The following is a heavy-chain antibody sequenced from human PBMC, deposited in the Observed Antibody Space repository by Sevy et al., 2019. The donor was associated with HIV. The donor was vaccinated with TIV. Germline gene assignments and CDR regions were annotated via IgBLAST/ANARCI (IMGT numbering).Heavy chain of an antibody. CDR1: GFTFSSYW. D-gene: IGHD6-19*01. CDR2: IKQDGSEK. J-gene: IGHJ5*02. CDR3: AREAGGLWFDP. Sequence: GGSLRLSCAASGFTFSSYWMSWVRQAPGKGLEWVANIKQDGSEKYYVDSVKGRFTISGDNAKNSLYLQMNSLRAEDTAVYYCAREAGGLWFDPWGQGTLVTVSS. V-gene: IGHV3-7*03.